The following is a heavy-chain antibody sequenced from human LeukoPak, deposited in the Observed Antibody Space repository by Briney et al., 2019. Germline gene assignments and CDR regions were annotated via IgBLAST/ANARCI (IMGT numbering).Heavy chain of an antibody. J-gene: IGHJ5*02. V-gene: IGHV3-21*01. Sequence: PGGSLRLSCAASGFTFSSYSMTWVRQAPGKGLEWVSSISSSSSYIYYADSVKGRFTISRDNAKNSLYLKMNSLRAEDTAVYYCARDMGHIVVVTAPGWFDPWGQGTLVTVSS. D-gene: IGHD2-21*02. CDR2: ISSSSSYI. CDR3: ARDMGHIVVVTAPGWFDP. CDR1: GFTFSSYS.